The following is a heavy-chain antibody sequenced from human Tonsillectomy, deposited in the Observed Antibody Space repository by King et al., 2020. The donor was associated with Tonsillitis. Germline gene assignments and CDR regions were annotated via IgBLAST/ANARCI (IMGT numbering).Heavy chain of an antibody. Sequence: VQLVESGPEVKKPGESLRISCKGSGYSFTSYWISWVRQMPGKGLEWMGRIDPSDSYTNYSPSFQGHVTISADKSITTAYLQWSSLKASDTAMYYCGRQGDRNWNYGNDYYYYYMDVWGKGTTVTVSS. V-gene: IGHV5-10-1*03. CDR1: GYSFTSYW. CDR2: IDPSDSYT. D-gene: IGHD1-7*01. CDR3: GRQGDRNWNYGNDYYYYYMDV. J-gene: IGHJ6*03.